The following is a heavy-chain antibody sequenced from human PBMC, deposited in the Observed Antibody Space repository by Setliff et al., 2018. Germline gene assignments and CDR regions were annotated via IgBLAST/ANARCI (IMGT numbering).Heavy chain of an antibody. D-gene: IGHD3-3*01. CDR3: GRGVFGRLVPFNWFDP. CDR1: GGSFSGYY. CDR2: INHSGST. V-gene: IGHV4-34*01. Sequence: ASETLSLTCAVYGGSFSGYYWSWIRQPPGKGLEWIGEINHSGSTNYNPSLKSRVTISVDTSKNQFSLKLSSVTAADTAVYYCGRGVFGRLVPFNWFDPWGQGTLVTGSS. J-gene: IGHJ5*02.